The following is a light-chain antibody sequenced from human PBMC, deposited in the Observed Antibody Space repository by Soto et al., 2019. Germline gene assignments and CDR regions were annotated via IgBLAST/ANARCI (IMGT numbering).Light chain of an antibody. J-gene: IGKJ1*01. V-gene: IGKV3-20*01. CDR3: QQYGSSLWT. CDR2: DAS. Sequence: TQSPPSLSASVGDRVTLSCRASQSISSYLAWYQQKPGQAPRLLIYDASSRATGIPDRFSGSGSGTDFTLTISRLEPEDFAVYYCQQYGSSLWTFGQGTKVDIK. CDR1: QSISSY.